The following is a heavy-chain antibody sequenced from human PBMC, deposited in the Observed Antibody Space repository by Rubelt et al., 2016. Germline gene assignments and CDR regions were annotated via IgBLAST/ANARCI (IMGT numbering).Heavy chain of an antibody. V-gene: IGHV3-23*04. J-gene: IGHJ2*01. CDR2: ISTDGGDT. CDR3: ARGPAERYFDL. Sequence: EVQLVESGGSLVQPGGSLRLSCAASGFTFSSYATTWVRQAPGKGLEWVAAISTDGGDTWYADSVKGRFTISRHNSKNTLYLQMNSLRAEDTAVYYCARGPAERYFDLWGRGTLVTVSS. CDR1: GFTFSSYA.